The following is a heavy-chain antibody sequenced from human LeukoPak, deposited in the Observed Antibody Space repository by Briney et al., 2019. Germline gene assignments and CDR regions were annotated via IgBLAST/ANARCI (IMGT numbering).Heavy chain of an antibody. CDR2: IYSGGST. D-gene: IGHD1-26*01. J-gene: IGHJ4*02. CDR1: GFTVSSNY. Sequence: GGSLRLSCAASGFTVSSNYMSWVRQAPGKGLEWVSVIYSGGSTYYAGSVKGRFTISRDNSKNTLYLQMNSLRAEDTAVYYCARDLGSPAGVDYWGQGTLVTVSS. V-gene: IGHV3-66*02. CDR3: ARDLGSPAGVDY.